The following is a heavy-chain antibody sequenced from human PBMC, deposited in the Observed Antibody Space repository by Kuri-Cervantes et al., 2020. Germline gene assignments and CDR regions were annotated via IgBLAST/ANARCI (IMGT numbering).Heavy chain of an antibody. V-gene: IGHV3-21*01. CDR1: GFTFSSFS. Sequence: GGSLRLSCAASGFTFSSFSMNWVRQAPGKGLEWVSSICSSSSYIYYADSVKGRFTISRDNAKNSLYLQMNSLRAEDTAVYYCAREDCSSTSCYFDYWGQGTLVTVSS. CDR3: AREDCSSTSCYFDY. CDR2: ICSSSSYI. D-gene: IGHD2-2*01. J-gene: IGHJ4*02.